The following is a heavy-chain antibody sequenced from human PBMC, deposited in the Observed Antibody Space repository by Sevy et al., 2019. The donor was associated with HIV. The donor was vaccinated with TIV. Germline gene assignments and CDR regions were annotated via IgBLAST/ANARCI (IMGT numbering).Heavy chain of an antibody. D-gene: IGHD3-22*01. CDR3: ARESYFYDTTTFPENDY. CDR2: ISHSTNTR. J-gene: IGHJ4*02. Sequence: GGSLRLSCAASGFTFSSFGMNWVRQAPGKGLEWISYISHSTNTRLYAASVTGRFSISRDNARNSLYLQMNSLRAEETAVYYCARESYFYDTTTFPENDYWGRRTLVTVSS. V-gene: IGHV3-48*01. CDR1: GFTFSSFG.